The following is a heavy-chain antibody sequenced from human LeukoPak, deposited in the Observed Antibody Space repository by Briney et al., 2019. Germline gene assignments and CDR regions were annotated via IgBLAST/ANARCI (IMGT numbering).Heavy chain of an antibody. Sequence: GGSLGLSCAASGFTFNSYGMSWVRQAPGKGLEWVSAISGSGDSTYDADFVKGRFTISRDNSKSTLYLQMNSLRAEDTAVYFCAKYAAYSGIYYFDCWGQGTLVTVSS. CDR3: AKYAAYSGIYYFDC. CDR1: GFTFNSYG. J-gene: IGHJ4*02. V-gene: IGHV3-23*01. CDR2: ISGSGDST. D-gene: IGHD3-10*01.